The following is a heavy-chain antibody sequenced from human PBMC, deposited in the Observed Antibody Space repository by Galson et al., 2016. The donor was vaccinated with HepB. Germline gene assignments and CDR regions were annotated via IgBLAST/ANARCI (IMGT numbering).Heavy chain of an antibody. CDR3: AKDHGYSYGYLAY. D-gene: IGHD5-18*01. CDR1: GFTFSTYG. V-gene: IGHV3-30*18. J-gene: IGHJ4*02. CDR2: ISYDGSNK. Sequence: SLRLSCAASGFTFSTYGMHWVRQAPGRGLEWVAVISYDGSNKYYADSVKGRFTIPRDNSKNTLYLQMNSLRAEDTAVYYCAKDHGYSYGYLAYWGQGTLVTVSS.